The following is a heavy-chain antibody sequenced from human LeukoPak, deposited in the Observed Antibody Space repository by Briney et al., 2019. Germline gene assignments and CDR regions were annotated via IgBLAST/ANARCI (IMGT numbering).Heavy chain of an antibody. D-gene: IGHD6-25*01. CDR3: AKSGGYGLIDY. Sequence: SETLSLTCTVSGGSISSYYWSWIRQPAGEGLEWIGRIYISGSGSTNYNPSLKSRVTMSVDTSKNQFSLKLSSVTAADTAVYYCAKSGGYGLIDYWGQGTLVTVSS. CDR1: GGSISSYY. V-gene: IGHV4-4*07. J-gene: IGHJ4*01. CDR2: IYISGSGST.